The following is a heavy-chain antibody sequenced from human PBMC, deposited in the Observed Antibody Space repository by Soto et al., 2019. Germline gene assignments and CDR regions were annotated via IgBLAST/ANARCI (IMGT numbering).Heavy chain of an antibody. Sequence: GGSLRLSCATSGFSFRSYAMSWVRQAPGKGPEWVAGISASGTSTYYTDSVKGRLTISRDNSRSTLSLEMKGLRVEDTAIYYCGIDPNGDLVGAFEMWGKGSMVTV. D-gene: IGHD3-10*01. CDR1: GFSFRSYA. V-gene: IGHV3-23*01. CDR2: ISASGTST. CDR3: GIDPNGDLVGAFEM. J-gene: IGHJ3*02.